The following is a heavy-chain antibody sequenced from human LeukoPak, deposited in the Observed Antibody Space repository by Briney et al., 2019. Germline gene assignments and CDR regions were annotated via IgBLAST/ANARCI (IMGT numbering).Heavy chain of an antibody. CDR2: ISAYNGNT. D-gene: IGHD3-10*01. CDR1: GYTFTSYG. J-gene: IGHJ4*02. V-gene: IGHV1-18*04. Sequence: ASVKVSCKAPGYTFTSYGISWVRQAPGQGLEWMGWISAYNGNTNYAQKLQGRVTMTTDTSTSTAYMELRSLRSDDTAVYYCARTTYYYGSGSYRFDYWGQGTLVTVSS. CDR3: ARTTYYYGSGSYRFDY.